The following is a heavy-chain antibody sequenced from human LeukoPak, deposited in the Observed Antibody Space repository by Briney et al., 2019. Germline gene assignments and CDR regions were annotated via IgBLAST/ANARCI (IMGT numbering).Heavy chain of an antibody. V-gene: IGHV4-59*01. Sequence: SEALSLTCTVSGGSISSYYWSWIRQPPGKGLEWIGYIYCSGSTNYNPSLKSRVTISVDTSKNQFSLKLSSVTAADTAVYYCARDKYSYGSNWFDPWGQGTLVTVSS. D-gene: IGHD5-18*01. J-gene: IGHJ5*02. CDR1: GGSISSYY. CDR2: IYCSGST. CDR3: ARDKYSYGSNWFDP.